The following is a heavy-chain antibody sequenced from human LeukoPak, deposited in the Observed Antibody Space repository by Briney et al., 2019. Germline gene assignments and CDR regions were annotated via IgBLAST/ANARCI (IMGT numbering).Heavy chain of an antibody. CDR3: ARSMGIAVSRNSNFDY. Sequence: GGSLRLSCAASGFTFSDYYMSWIRQAPGKGLEWVSYISSSGSTIYYADSVKGRFTISRDNAKNSLYLQMNSLRAEDSAVYYCARSMGIAVSRNSNFDYWGQGILVTVSS. D-gene: IGHD6-19*01. CDR2: ISSSGSTI. J-gene: IGHJ4*02. V-gene: IGHV3-11*04. CDR1: GFTFSDYY.